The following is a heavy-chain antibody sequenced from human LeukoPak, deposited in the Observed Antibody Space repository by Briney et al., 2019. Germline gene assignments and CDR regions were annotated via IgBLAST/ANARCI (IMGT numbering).Heavy chain of an antibody. Sequence: SETLSLTCTVSGGSLSNHYWSWIRQPPGKGLEWIGYIYYSGSTNYNPSLKSRLTISVDTPKNHFSLRLTSVTAADTAVYYCARHSETCSGGSCFLDYFDYWGQGTLVTVSS. J-gene: IGHJ4*02. CDR2: IYYSGST. CDR3: ARHSETCSGGSCFLDYFDY. CDR1: GGSLSNHY. V-gene: IGHV4-59*08. D-gene: IGHD2-15*01.